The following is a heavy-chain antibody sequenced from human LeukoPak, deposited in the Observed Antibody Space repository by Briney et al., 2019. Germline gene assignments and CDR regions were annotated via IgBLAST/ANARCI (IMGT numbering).Heavy chain of an antibody. CDR1: GGSISGYH. CDR3: ARLVAVTGTVDWFDP. V-gene: IGHV4-59*08. D-gene: IGHD2-21*02. CDR2: IYYKGIT. Sequence: PSETLSLTCTVSGGSISGYHWSWIRQVPGKGLEWIGYIYYKGITNYNPSLKSRVTISLDTSKSQFSLKLSSVIAADTAVYYCARLVAVTGTVDWFDPWGQGTVVTVSS. J-gene: IGHJ5*02.